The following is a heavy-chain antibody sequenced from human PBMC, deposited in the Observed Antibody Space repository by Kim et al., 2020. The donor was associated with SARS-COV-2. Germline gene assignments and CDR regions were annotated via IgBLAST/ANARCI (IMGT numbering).Heavy chain of an antibody. V-gene: IGHV4-39*01. Sequence: SETLSLTCTVSCGSLSSSSYYWGWIRQPPGKGLEWIGTTYYSGNTYYNPSLKSRVTISVDTSKNQFSLKLGSVTAADTAVYYCSRHQRYSSGWEVAFYY. J-gene: IGHJ6*01. D-gene: IGHD6-19*01. CDR1: CGSLSSSSYY. CDR3: SRHQRYSSGWEVAFYY. CDR2: TYYSGNT.